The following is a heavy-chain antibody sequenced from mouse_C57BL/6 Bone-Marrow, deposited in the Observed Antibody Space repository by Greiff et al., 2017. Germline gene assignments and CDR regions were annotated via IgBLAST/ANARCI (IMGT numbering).Heavy chain of an antibody. V-gene: IGHV5-12*01. J-gene: IGHJ4*01. Sequence: EVMLVESGGGLVQPGGSLKLSCAASGFTFSDYYMYWVRQTPEKRLEWVAYISNGGGSTYYPDTVKGRFTISRDNAKNTLYLQMSRLKSEDTAMYYCARHDYYGSSYNYAMDYWGQGTSVTVSS. CDR1: GFTFSDYY. D-gene: IGHD1-1*01. CDR2: ISNGGGST. CDR3: ARHDYYGSSYNYAMDY.